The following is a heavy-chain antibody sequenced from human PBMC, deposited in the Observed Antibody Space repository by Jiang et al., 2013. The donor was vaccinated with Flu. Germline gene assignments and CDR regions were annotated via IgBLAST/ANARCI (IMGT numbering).Heavy chain of an antibody. CDR3: ARSRGSRITIFGVLVTQGYYDY. V-gene: IGHV1-8*01. J-gene: IGHJ4*02. Sequence: QLVESGAEVKEPGTSVKVSCKTSGYTFTSYDVTWVRQATGQGLEWMGWMNPNGGDVGYAQKFRGRVTMTKDTSKSTAYMELTTLTSDDTAVYYCARSRGSRITIFGVLVTQGYYDYWGQGTLVTVSS. D-gene: IGHD3-3*01. CDR1: GYTFTSYD. CDR2: MNPNGGDV.